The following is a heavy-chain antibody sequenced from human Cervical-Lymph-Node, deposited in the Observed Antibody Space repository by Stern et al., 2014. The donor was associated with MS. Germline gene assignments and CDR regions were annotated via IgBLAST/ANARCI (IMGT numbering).Heavy chain of an antibody. Sequence: VQLVQSGGGLVKPGGSLRLSCAASGFTFSDYYMSWIRQAPGKGLDWVSCISSSGTAMYYADSVKGRFTISRDNAKNSLYLQMNSLRAEDTAVYYCARSTAVAGLIDSWGQGTLVTVSS. CDR3: ARSTAVAGLIDS. CDR2: ISSSGTAM. V-gene: IGHV3-11*01. CDR1: GFTFSDYY. J-gene: IGHJ4*02. D-gene: IGHD6-19*01.